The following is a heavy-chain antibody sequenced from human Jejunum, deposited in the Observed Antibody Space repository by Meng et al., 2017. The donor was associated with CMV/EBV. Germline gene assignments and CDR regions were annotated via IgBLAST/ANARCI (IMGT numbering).Heavy chain of an antibody. J-gene: IGHJ5*02. V-gene: IGHV4-30-4*08. CDR3: AAYSTGRSFDP. CDR2: KHNSGRP. CDR1: GGSISSGDCY. D-gene: IGHD6-19*01. Sequence: CPVSGGSISSGDCYWSWIRQPPGKGLEWIGYKHNSGRPYSPPSLKSRVIISMDTSNNQFSLKLSSVTAADTAVYYCAAYSTGRSFDPWGQGTLVTVSS.